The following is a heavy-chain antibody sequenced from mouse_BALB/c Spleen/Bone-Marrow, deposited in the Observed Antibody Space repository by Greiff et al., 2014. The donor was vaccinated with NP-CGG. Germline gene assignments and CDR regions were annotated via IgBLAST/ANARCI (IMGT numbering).Heavy chain of an antibody. CDR3: ARGDGYYVDFDY. J-gene: IGHJ2*01. D-gene: IGHD2-3*01. CDR2: ISCYNGAT. V-gene: IGHV1S34*01. Sequence: LVKTGASVKISCKASGYSFTGYYMHWVKQSHGKSLEWIEYISCYNGATSYNQKFKGKATFTVDTSSSTAYMQFNSLTSEDSAVYYCARGDGYYVDFDYWGQGTTLTVSS. CDR1: GYSFTGYY.